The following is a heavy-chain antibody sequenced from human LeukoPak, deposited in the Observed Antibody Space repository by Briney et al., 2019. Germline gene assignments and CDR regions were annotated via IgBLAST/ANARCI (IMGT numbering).Heavy chain of an antibody. CDR1: GITFSNSA. CDR2: IYSGGST. J-gene: IGHJ4*02. Sequence: PGGSLRLSCVPSGITFSNSALSWVRQAPGKGLEWVSVIYSGGSTYYADSVKGRFTISRDNSKNTLYLQMNSLRAEDTAVYYCARDVGSGSYYTDYWGQGTLVTVSS. V-gene: IGHV3-53*01. CDR3: ARDVGSGSYYTDY. D-gene: IGHD3-10*01.